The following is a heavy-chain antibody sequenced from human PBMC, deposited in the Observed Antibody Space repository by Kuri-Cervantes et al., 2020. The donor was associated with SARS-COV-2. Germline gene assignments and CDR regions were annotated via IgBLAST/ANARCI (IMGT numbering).Heavy chain of an antibody. Sequence: ETLSLTCAASGFTFSSYAMSWVRQAPGKGLEWVSYISSSSSTIYYADSVKGRFTISRDNAKNSLYLQMNSLRAEDTAVYYCARGFPTVTTWLGYYYYGMDVWGQGTRSPSP. D-gene: IGHD4-17*01. J-gene: IGHJ6*02. V-gene: IGHV3-48*01. CDR2: ISSSSSTI. CDR3: ARGFPTVTTWLGYYYYGMDV. CDR1: GFTFSSYA.